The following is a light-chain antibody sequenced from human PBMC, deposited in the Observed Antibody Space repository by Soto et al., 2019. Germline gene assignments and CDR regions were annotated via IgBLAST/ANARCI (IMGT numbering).Light chain of an antibody. Sequence: SALTQSPGTFSLSPGENATLSCRASQNVDKFLAWYQPRPGQPPRLLIFDSSNRATGVPVRFTGSGSVTVLTLSSGSLEPEDSAVYYCQQRKNWPPITFGQGTRLEI. V-gene: IGKV3-11*01. J-gene: IGKJ5*01. CDR2: DSS. CDR1: QNVDKF. CDR3: QQRKNWPPIT.